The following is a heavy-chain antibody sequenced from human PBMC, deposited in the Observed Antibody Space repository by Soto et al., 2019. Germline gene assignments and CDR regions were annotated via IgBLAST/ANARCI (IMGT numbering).Heavy chain of an antibody. CDR3: ARRYGGDFDY. Sequence: NPSETLSLTCTVSGGSISSYYWSWIRQPPGKGLEWIGYIYYSGSTSYNPSLKSRVTISVDTSKNQFSLKLSSVTAADTAVYYCARRYGGDFDYWGQGTLVTVSS. CDR1: GGSISSYY. D-gene: IGHD1-26*01. J-gene: IGHJ4*02. V-gene: IGHV4-59*01. CDR2: IYYSGST.